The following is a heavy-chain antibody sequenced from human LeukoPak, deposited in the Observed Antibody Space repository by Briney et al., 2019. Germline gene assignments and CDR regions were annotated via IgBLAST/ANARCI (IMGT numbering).Heavy chain of an antibody. CDR1: GGSISSYY. J-gene: IGHJ3*02. CDR3: ARETGNVVVVDDAFDI. V-gene: IGHV4-59*01. Sequence: SETLSLTCTVSGGSISSYYWSRIRQPPGKGLEWIGYIYYSGSTNYNPSLKSRVTISVDTSKNQFSLKLSSVTAADTAVYYCARETGNVVVVDDAFDIWGQGTMVTVSS. D-gene: IGHD2-15*01. CDR2: IYYSGST.